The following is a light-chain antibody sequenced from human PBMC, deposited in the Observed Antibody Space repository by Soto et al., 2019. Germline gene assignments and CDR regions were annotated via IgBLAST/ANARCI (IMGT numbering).Light chain of an antibody. J-gene: IGLJ2*01. CDR3: AAWDDSLSGPV. Sequence: SVLTQPPSASGTPGQRVTISCSGSSSNIGSNDVNWYQQLPGTAPKLLIYSNNQRPSGVPDRFSGSKSGTSASLAISGLQSEDEADYYCAAWDDSLSGPVFGGGTKVTVL. CDR2: SNN. V-gene: IGLV1-44*01. CDR1: SSNIGSND.